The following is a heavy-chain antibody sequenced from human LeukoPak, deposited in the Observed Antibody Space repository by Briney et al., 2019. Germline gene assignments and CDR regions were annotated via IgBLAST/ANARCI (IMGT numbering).Heavy chain of an antibody. CDR1: GFTFDDYG. CDR2: INWNGGST. D-gene: IGHD5-12*01. J-gene: IGHJ6*03. V-gene: IGHV3-20*04. Sequence: PGGSLRLSCAASGFTFDDYGMNWARQAPGKGLEWVSGINWNGGSTGYADSVKGRFTISRDNAKNSLYLQMNSLRAEDTALYYCARAIVATTTNYYYYMDVWGKGTTVTVSS. CDR3: ARAIVATTTNYYYYMDV.